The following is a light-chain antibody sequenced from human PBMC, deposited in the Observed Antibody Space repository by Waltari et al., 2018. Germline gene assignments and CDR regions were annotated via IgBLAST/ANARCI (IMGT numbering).Light chain of an antibody. CDR1: SGLSSNV. CDR3: QTGGHGTWV. CDR2: VTSDGSH. V-gene: IGLV4-69*01. Sequence: QLVLTQSPSASASLGPSVKLTCTLSSGLSSNVIAWLPQQPEKGPRYLMKVTSDGSHSKGDAIPDRFPGSSSGAERYLTISSLQSEDEADYSCQTGGHGTWVFGGGTKLTVL. J-gene: IGLJ3*02.